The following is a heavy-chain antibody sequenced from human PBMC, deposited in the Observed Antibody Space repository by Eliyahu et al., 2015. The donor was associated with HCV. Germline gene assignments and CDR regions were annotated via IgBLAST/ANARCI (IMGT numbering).Heavy chain of an antibody. V-gene: IGHV3-33*04. J-gene: IGHJ4*02. CDR1: GFXXKTQV. CDR3: AANTPLFD. Sequence: QVKLVESGGGVVQPGXSLRVSCVASGFXXKTQVMHWVRQAPGKGLEWLALINYDGTNKFYADSVKGRFTISRDNSRNTMWLQVDSLRVDDTAMYYCAANTPLFDWGQGTQVTVSS. D-gene: IGHD2-15*01. CDR2: INYDGTNK.